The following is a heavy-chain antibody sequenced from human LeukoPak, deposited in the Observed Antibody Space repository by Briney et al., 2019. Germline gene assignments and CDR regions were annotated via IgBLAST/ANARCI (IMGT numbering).Heavy chain of an antibody. CDR2: ISYDGSNK. Sequence: GGSLRLSCAVSGFTFSSYAMHWVRQAPGKGLEWVAVISYDGSNKYYADSVKGRFTISRDISKNTLYLQMNSLRAEDTAVYYCARERLELLMYYYYYMDVWGKGTTVTVSS. CDR1: GFTFSSYA. V-gene: IGHV3-30-3*01. J-gene: IGHJ6*03. CDR3: ARERLELLMYYYYYMDV. D-gene: IGHD1-7*01.